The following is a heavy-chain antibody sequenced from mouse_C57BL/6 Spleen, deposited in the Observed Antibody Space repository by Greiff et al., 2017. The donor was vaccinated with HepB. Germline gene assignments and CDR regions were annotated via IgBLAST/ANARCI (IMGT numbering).Heavy chain of an antibody. CDR2: IDPSDSYT. CDR3: ARTGNYDGIYYFDY. CDR1: GYTFTSYW. J-gene: IGHJ2*01. V-gene: IGHV1-69*01. Sequence: VQLQQPGAELVMPGASVKLSCKASGYTFTSYWMHWVKQRPGQGLEWIGEIDPSDSYTNYNQKFKGKSTLTVDKSSSTAYMQLSSLTSEDSAVYYCARTGNYDGIYYFDYWGQGTTLTVSS. D-gene: IGHD2-3*01.